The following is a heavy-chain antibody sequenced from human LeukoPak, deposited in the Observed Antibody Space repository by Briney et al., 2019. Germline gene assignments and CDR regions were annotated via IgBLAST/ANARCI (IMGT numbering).Heavy chain of an antibody. D-gene: IGHD3-9*01. J-gene: IGHJ4*02. Sequence: ASVKVSCKASGDTFTSYYMHWVRQAPGQGLEWMGIINPSGGSTSYAQKFQGRVTMTRDTSTSTVYMELSSLRSEDTAVYYCARDVPRVYDILTGWDDYWGQGTLVTVSS. CDR1: GDTFTSYY. V-gene: IGHV1-46*01. CDR3: ARDVPRVYDILTGWDDY. CDR2: INPSGGST.